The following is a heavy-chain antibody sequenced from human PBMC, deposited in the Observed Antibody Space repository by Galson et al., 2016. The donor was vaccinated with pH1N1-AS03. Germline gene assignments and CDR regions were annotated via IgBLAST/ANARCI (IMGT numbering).Heavy chain of an antibody. CDR2: IYDTGRT. D-gene: IGHD1-26*01. V-gene: IGHV4-39*01. CDR3: ARVVGARPPPDY. CDR1: GGSISSRAYY. J-gene: IGHJ4*02. Sequence: SETLSLTCTVSGGSISSRAYYWGWIRQPPGKGLEWIGSIYDTGRTTYNPSLKSRVTISGDTSKNQLSLKVTSMTAADTAVYYCARVVGARPPPDYWGLGTLVTVSP.